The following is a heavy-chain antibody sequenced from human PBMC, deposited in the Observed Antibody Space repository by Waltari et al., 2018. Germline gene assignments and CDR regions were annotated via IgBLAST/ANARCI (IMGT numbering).Heavy chain of an antibody. CDR3: ARDCGGDCYGGLDY. V-gene: IGHV4-34*01. Sequence: QVQLQQWGAGLLKPSETLSLTCAVYGGSFSGYYWSWIRQPPGKGLEWIGEINHSGSTNYNPSLKSRVTISVDTSKNQFSLKLSSVTAADTTVYYCARDCGGDCYGGLDYWGQGTLVTVSS. CDR2: INHSGST. J-gene: IGHJ4*02. D-gene: IGHD2-21*02. CDR1: GGSFSGYY.